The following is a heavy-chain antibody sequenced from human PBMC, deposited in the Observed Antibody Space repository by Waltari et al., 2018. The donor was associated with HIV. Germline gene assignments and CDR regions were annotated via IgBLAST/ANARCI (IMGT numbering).Heavy chain of an antibody. D-gene: IGHD3-16*01. CDR2: IYSSGTA. CDR3: ARLRFHSLYYFDS. CDR1: GASISSSSYY. Sequence: QLHLQESGPGLVKPSETLSLTCSVSGASISSSSYYWAWIRQPPGKGLEWIGAIYSSGTAYYNPSVKSRVSASLDASKNELSLKLTSVTATDTALYYCARLRFHSLYYFDSWGPGILVTVSS. J-gene: IGHJ4*02. V-gene: IGHV4-39*01.